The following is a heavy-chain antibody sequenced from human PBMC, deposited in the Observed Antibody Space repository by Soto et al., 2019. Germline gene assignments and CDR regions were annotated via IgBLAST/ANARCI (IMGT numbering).Heavy chain of an antibody. V-gene: IGHV4-34*01. D-gene: IGHD3-16*01. CDR2: INHSGST. CDR3: ARGTGDRFDY. Sequence: QVQLQQWGAGLLKPSETLSLTCAVYGGSFSGYYWSWIRQPPGKGLEWIGEINHSGSTNYNPSLKSRVTISVDTSKNQFSLKLSSMTAADTAVYYCARGTGDRFDYWGQGTLVTVSS. J-gene: IGHJ4*02. CDR1: GGSFSGYY.